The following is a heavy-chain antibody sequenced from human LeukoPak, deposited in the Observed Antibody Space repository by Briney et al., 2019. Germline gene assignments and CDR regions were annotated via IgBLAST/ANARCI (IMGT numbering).Heavy chain of an antibody. J-gene: IGHJ4*02. CDR3: AHQYSNIWSVGDS. CDR2: IIGVSDST. D-gene: IGHD6-13*01. CDR1: GFTVSSYA. V-gene: IGHV3-23*01. Sequence: PGGSLRVSCTASGFTVSSYAMRWVRQAPGKGLGWVSDIIGVSDSTYYADSVKGRFTISRDTSKNTLYLQMNSLRAEDTAVYFCAHQYSNIWSVGDSWGQGTLVSDSS.